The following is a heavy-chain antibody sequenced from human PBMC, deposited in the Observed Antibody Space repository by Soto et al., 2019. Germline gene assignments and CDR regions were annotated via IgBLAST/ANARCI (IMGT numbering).Heavy chain of an antibody. Sequence: VASVKVSCKASGYTFSDFDINWLRQTSGQGPEWMGWMNAKSGDTFFAQRFHDKFNMTWDTSLTTAYMEVGSLTSDHAAIYYCARGNPFNYAGFDVWGQGTTVTVS. CDR3: ARGNPFNYAGFDV. J-gene: IGHJ6*02. CDR2: MNAKSGDT. V-gene: IGHV1-8*01. D-gene: IGHD3-16*01. CDR1: GYTFSDFD.